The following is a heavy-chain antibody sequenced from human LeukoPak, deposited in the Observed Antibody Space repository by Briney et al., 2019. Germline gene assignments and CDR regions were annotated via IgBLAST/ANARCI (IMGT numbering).Heavy chain of an antibody. Sequence: SETLSLTCTVSGGSITSSGHCWSWIRQPPGKGLEWIGCMYYSGSTFHGSSLKGRVTISLDTPKNQFSLRLSSVTAADTAIYYCVRHISGHANLDYWGQGTLVTVSS. CDR2: MYYSGST. CDR1: GGSITSSGHC. J-gene: IGHJ4*02. V-gene: IGHV4-39*01. CDR3: VRHISGHANLDY. D-gene: IGHD2-2*01.